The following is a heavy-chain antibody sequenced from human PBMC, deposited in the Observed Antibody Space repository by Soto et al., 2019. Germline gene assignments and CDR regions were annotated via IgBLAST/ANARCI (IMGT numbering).Heavy chain of an antibody. D-gene: IGHD2-2*01. CDR1: GVSLSNYAMYA. V-gene: IGHV3-23*01. CDR3: ALRYCSRTSCPPLNKYFYMDV. J-gene: IGHJ6*03. CDR2: VSGSGGTT. Sequence: GGSLRLSCAASGVSLSNYAMYAMSWVRQAPGKGLEWVSGVSGSGGTTFYAASVKGRFAISRGNSKNTLYLQVNRLRAEETAVYYCALRYCSRTSCPPLNKYFYMDVWGKGTTVTVSS.